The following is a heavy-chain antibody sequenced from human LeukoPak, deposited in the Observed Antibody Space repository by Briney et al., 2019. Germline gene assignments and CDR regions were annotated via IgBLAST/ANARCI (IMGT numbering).Heavy chain of an antibody. D-gene: IGHD4-23*01. V-gene: IGHV3-53*01. CDR3: ARENYGGNPDYFEY. CDR1: GFTVSSNY. CDR2: IYSGGST. J-gene: IGHJ4*02. Sequence: GGSLRLSCAASGFTVSSNYMSWVRQAPGKGLEWVSVIYSGGSTYYADSVKGRFTISRDNSKNTLYLQMNSLRAEDTAVYYCARENYGGNPDYFEYWGQGTLVTVSS.